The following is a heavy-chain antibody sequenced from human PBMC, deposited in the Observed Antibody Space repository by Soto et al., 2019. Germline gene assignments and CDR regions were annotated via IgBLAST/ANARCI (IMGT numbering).Heavy chain of an antibody. CDR2: IYYSGTT. D-gene: IGHD4-17*01. V-gene: IGHV4-39*07. CDR3: ARPIYGDYGSWWFDP. J-gene: IGHJ5*02. Sequence: PSETLSLTCTVSGDSITSNSYFWAWIRQPPGKGLEWIGSIYYSGTTNYNPSLKSRVTISVDTSKNQFSLKLSSVTAADTAVYYCARPIYGDYGSWWFDPWGQGTLVTVSS. CDR1: GDSITSNSYF.